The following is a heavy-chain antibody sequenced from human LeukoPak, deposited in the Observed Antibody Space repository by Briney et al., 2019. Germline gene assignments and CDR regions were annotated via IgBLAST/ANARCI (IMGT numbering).Heavy chain of an antibody. J-gene: IGHJ4*02. CDR1: GGSFSGYY. CDR2: INHSGST. Sequence: KPSETLSLTCAVYGGSFSGYYWSWIRQPPGKGLEWIGEINHSGSTNYNPSLKSRVTISVDTSKNQFSLKLSSVTAADTAVYYCARGLRVRGVIITPLGYWGQGTLVTVSS. D-gene: IGHD3-10*01. V-gene: IGHV4-34*01. CDR3: ARGLRVRGVIITPLGY.